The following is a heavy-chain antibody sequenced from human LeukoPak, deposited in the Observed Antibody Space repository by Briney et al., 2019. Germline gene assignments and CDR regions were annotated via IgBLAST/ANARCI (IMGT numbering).Heavy chain of an antibody. CDR3: AKTTYASNSSGWYNHFDY. V-gene: IGHV3-23*01. CDR1: GFTFSSYE. CDR2: ISSSGYST. Sequence: GGSLRLSCAASGFTFSSYEMNWVRQAPGKGLEWVSTISSSGYSTYYADSVKGRFTISRDNSKNTLYLQLNSLRAEDTTVYYCAKTTYASNSSGWYNHFDYWGQGTLVTVSS. J-gene: IGHJ4*02. D-gene: IGHD6-19*01.